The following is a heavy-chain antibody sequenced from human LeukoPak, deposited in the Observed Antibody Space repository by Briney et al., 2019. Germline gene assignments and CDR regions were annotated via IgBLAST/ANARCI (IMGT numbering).Heavy chain of an antibody. Sequence: PGGSLRLSXSASGFTFDDYAMHWVRQSPGEGLEWVSFISGDRRSTYYADSVKGRFPISRDNNKNSLYLQMNSLRPEDTAFYYCARDDETYYYDGIGHNVDYWGQGTLLTVSS. J-gene: IGHJ4*02. CDR2: ISGDRRST. V-gene: IGHV3-43*02. D-gene: IGHD3-22*01. CDR1: GFTFDDYA. CDR3: ARDDETYYYDGIGHNVDY.